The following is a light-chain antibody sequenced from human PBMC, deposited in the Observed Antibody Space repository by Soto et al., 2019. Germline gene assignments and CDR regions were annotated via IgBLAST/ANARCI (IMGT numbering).Light chain of an antibody. CDR2: GAS. CDR1: QGISNH. CDR3: QQYDNLPFT. Sequence: DIQMTQYPSSLSASVGDRVTITCQASQGISNHLNWYQQKPGKAPNLLISGASNLEAGVPSRFRGRGSGTKFIFTITNLQPEDFAAYFCQQYDNLPFTFGPGTTVDMK. J-gene: IGKJ3*01. V-gene: IGKV1-33*01.